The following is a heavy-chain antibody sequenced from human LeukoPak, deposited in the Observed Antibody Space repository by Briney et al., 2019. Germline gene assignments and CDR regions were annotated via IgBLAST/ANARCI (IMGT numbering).Heavy chain of an antibody. V-gene: IGHV3-30*14. CDR2: ISHDGGNK. CDR3: ASSYYYGSGFAY. J-gene: IGHJ4*02. CDR1: GFTFSSYT. D-gene: IGHD3-10*01. Sequence: GGSLRLSCAASGFTFSSYTMHWVRQAPGKGLEWVAFISHDGGNKFSADSVKGRFSISRDNSKNTLYLQMNSLRAEDTAVYYCASSYYYGSGFAYWGQGTLVTVSS.